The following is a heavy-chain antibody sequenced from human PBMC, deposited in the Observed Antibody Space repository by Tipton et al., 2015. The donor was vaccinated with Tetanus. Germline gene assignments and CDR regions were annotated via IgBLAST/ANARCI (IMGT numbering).Heavy chain of an antibody. D-gene: IGHD3-10*01. V-gene: IGHV4-59*01. CDR3: ARSKLLWFGESLSGFDS. J-gene: IGHJ4*02. Sequence: TLSLTCTVSGGSMSTYYWSWIRQPPGKGLEWIGYVYYTGSTDYNPSLKSRVTISVDTSKSHFSLRLTSVTAADTAVYYCARSKLLWFGESLSGFDSWGQGTLVTVSA. CDR1: GGSMSTYY. CDR2: VYYTGST.